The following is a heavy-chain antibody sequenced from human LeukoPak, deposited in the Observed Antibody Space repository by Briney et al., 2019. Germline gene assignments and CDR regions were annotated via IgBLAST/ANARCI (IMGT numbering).Heavy chain of an antibody. Sequence: GGSLRLSCAASGFTFSSYEMNWVRQAPGKGLEWVSYISSSGSTIYYADSVKGRFTISRDNAKNSLNLQMNSLRAEDTAVYYCARWKGGGSYEDYYYYAIDVWGQGITVTVSS. V-gene: IGHV3-48*03. J-gene: IGHJ6*02. D-gene: IGHD1-26*01. CDR3: ARWKGGGSYEDYYYYAIDV. CDR2: ISSSGSTI. CDR1: GFTFSSYE.